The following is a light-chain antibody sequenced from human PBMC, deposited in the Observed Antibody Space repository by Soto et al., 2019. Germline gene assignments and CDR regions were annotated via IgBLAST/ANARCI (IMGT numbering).Light chain of an antibody. J-gene: IGKJ5*01. Sequence: DIQMTQSPSTLSASVGDTVTITCRASQSVNNWLAWYQQKPGKAPNLLISQASSLESGVPSRFSGSGSGTDFTLTINSLQPDDFATYYCQQYHRSSITFGQGTRLEIK. CDR2: QAS. CDR3: QQYHRSSIT. CDR1: QSVNNW. V-gene: IGKV1-5*03.